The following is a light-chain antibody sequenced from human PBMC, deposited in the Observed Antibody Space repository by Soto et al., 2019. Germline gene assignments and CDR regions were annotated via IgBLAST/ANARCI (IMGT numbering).Light chain of an antibody. J-gene: IGLJ3*02. CDR1: TSNIGNHY. V-gene: IGLV1-51*01. Sequence: QSVLTQPPSVSAAPGQQVTISCSGGTSNIGNHYVAWYQQIPGTAPKLLIYDNNKRPSGIPDRFSGSKSGTSATLGITGLQTGDEADYYCGTWDGSLSAEVFGGGTKLTVL. CDR2: DNN. CDR3: GTWDGSLSAEV.